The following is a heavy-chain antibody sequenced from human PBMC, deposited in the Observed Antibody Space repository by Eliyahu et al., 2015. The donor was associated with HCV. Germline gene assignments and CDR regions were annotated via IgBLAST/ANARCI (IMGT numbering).Heavy chain of an antibody. CDR3: TRHAYDSSGYYYGAFDI. Sequence: EVQLVESGGGLVQPGGSLKLSCXASGFTFSXSAXPWVRQASGKGLEWVGRIRSKANSYATAYAASVKGRFTISRDDSKNTAYLQMNSLKTEDTAVYYCTRHAYDSSGYYYGAFDIWGQGTMVTVSS. CDR1: GFTFSXSA. J-gene: IGHJ3*02. V-gene: IGHV3-73*01. CDR2: IRSKANSYAT. D-gene: IGHD3-22*01.